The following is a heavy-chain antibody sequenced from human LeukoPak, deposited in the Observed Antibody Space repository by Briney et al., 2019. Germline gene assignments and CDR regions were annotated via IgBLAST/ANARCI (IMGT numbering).Heavy chain of an antibody. CDR2: FSPYNGNT. CDR3: AREWGHYYDA. J-gene: IGHJ3*01. D-gene: IGHD3-22*01. CDR1: GYSFTTYG. V-gene: IGHV1-18*01. Sequence: GASVKVSCKASGYSFTTYGITLVRQAPGQGLEWMGWFSPYNGNTNYAQHLQGRVTMTTDTSTTTAYMELRSLRSDDTAIYYCAREWGHYYDAWGQGTMVTVSS.